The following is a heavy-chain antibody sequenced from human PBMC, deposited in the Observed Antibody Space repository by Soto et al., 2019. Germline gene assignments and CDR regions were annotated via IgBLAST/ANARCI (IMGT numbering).Heavy chain of an antibody. CDR1: GFSFSTYT. V-gene: IGHV3-21*04. J-gene: IGHJ5*02. CDR2: INSSSSNI. CDR3: SRDPDAVGPRGWFDP. Sequence: EVQLVESGGGLVKPGGSMRLSCAASGFSFSTYTMNWVRQAPGKGLEWVSFINSSSSNIYYADSVKGRFTISRDNAKNSLYLQMISLRAEDTAVYYCSRDPDAVGPRGWFDPWGQGTLVTVSS. D-gene: IGHD3-10*01.